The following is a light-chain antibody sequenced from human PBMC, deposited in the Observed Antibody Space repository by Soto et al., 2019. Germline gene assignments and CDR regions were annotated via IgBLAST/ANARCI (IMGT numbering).Light chain of an antibody. CDR2: AAS. CDR1: QSISTY. J-gene: IGKJ2*02. Sequence: DIQMTQSPSSLSASVGDRVTITCRSNQSISTYLNWYQQKPGKAPEVLIYAASSLQSGVPSRFSGSGSGTDLTLTISSLQPEDFATYYCLQSYSALSWTFGQGTKVDIK. V-gene: IGKV1-39*01. CDR3: LQSYSALSWT.